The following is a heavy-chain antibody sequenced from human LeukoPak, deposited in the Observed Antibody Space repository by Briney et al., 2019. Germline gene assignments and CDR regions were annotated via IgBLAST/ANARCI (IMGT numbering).Heavy chain of an antibody. D-gene: IGHD6-13*01. J-gene: IGHJ5*02. CDR2: ISGSGGST. Sequence: PGGSLRLSCAASGFTFSSYAMSWARQAPGKGLEWVSAISGSGGSTYYADSVKGRFTISRDNSKNTLYLQMNSLRAEDTAVYYCASLPEEQLEANWFDPWGQGTLVTVSS. CDR1: GFTFSSYA. V-gene: IGHV3-23*01. CDR3: ASLPEEQLEANWFDP.